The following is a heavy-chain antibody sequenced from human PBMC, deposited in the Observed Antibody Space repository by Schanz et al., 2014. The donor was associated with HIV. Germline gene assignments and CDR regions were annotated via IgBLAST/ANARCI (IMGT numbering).Heavy chain of an antibody. CDR3: AKDAYSSNYINWIDP. CDR2: INVNGMIR. V-gene: IGHV3-23*04. CDR1: GLTLSSYG. Sequence: VQLVESGGDLVQPGGSLRLSCAASGLTLSSYGMSWVRQAPGKGLVWVSRINVNGMIRDYADSVRGRFTISRDNSRNTLYLQMISLRVEDTAVYYCAKDAYSSNYINWIDPWGQGTLVTVSS. J-gene: IGHJ5*02. D-gene: IGHD6-13*01.